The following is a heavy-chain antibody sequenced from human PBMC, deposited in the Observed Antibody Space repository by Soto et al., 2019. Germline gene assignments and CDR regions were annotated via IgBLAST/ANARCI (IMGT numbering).Heavy chain of an antibody. Sequence: QVQLVQSGAEVKKPGSSVKVSCKASGGTFSSYAISWVRQAPGQGLEWMGGIIPIFDTADYAQEFQGRVTITADESTSTAYMELSSLRSEVTAVYYCASHGITGTWVYYYGMDVWGQGTTVTVSS. CDR1: GGTFSSYA. D-gene: IGHD1-7*01. CDR2: IIPIFDTA. CDR3: ASHGITGTWVYYYGMDV. V-gene: IGHV1-69*12. J-gene: IGHJ6*02.